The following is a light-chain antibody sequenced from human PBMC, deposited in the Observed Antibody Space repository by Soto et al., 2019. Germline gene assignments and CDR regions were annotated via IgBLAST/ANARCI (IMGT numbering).Light chain of an antibody. CDR2: GAS. V-gene: IGKV3-20*01. CDR3: QQYGSSPLT. J-gene: IGKJ4*01. CDR1: QSVSSSY. Sequence: EIVLTQSPATLSLSPGERATLSCRASQSVSSSYLAWYQQKPGQAPRLLIYGASSRATGIPDRFSGSGSGKDFTLTISRLEPEDFAVYYCQQYGSSPLTFGGGTKVDIK.